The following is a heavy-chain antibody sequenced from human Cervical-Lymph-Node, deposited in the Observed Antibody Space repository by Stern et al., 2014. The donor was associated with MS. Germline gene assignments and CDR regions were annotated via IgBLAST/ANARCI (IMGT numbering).Heavy chain of an antibody. CDR2: IIPSFGTT. CDR3: GGAPPATDY. V-gene: IGHV1-69*06. D-gene: IGHD3-16*01. CDR1: GGTFSSYV. J-gene: IGHJ4*02. Sequence: VQLVQSGAEVKKPGSSVKVSCKASGGTFSSYVISWVRQAPGQGLEWMGGIIPSFGTTNYAQKFQGRVTIPADKPTSTAYWKLNSLRSEDTAVYYWGGAPPATDYWGQGTLVTVSS.